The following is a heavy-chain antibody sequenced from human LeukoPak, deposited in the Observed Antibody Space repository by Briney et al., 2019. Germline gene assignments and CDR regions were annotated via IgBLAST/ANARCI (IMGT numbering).Heavy chain of an antibody. CDR1: GFTFRNYW. CDR2: ILERGLET. V-gene: IGHV3-7*01. D-gene: IGHD1-26*01. Sequence: GGSLTLSRSVCGFTFRNYWVSWVRPIPREGVGWVATILERGLETYYLDSVKARFTISRDNAKNSLFLQMNSVRDEDTAVYYCARDIPRGASYFDYWGQGTLVTVSS. J-gene: IGHJ4*02. CDR3: ARDIPRGASYFDY.